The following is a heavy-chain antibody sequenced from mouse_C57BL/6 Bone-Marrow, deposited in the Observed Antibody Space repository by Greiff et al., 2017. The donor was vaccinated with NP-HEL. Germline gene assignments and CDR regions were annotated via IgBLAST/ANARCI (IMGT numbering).Heavy chain of an antibody. CDR3: TIPYDPYAMDY. V-gene: IGHV1-15*01. J-gene: IGHJ4*01. Sequence: VQLQQSGAELVRPGASVTLSCKASGYTFTDYEMHWVKQTPVHGLEWIGAIDPETGGTAYNQKFKGKAILTADKSSSTAYMELRSLTSEDSAVYYCTIPYDPYAMDYWGQGTSVTVSS. D-gene: IGHD2-10*02. CDR2: IDPETGGT. CDR1: GYTFTDYE.